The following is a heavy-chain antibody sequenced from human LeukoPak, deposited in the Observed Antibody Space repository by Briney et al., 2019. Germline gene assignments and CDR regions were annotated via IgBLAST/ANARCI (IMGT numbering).Heavy chain of an antibody. Sequence: PGGSLRLSCAASGFTFSSYGMHWVRQAPGKGLEWVAVISYDGSNKYYADSVKGRFTISRDNSKNTLYLQMNSLRAEDTAVYCCASDIVVVPAAENEGYFDYWGQGTLVTVSS. CDR1: GFTFSSYG. CDR3: ASDIVVVPAAENEGYFDY. CDR2: ISYDGSNK. D-gene: IGHD2-2*01. J-gene: IGHJ4*02. V-gene: IGHV3-30-3*01.